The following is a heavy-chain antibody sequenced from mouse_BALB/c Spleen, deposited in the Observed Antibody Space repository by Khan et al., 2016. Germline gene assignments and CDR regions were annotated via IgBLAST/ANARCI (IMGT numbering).Heavy chain of an antibody. CDR3: TRPFTTNHYYAMDY. D-gene: IGHD1-1*01. CDR2: IRLKSNNYAT. CDR1: GFTFSNYW. J-gene: IGHJ4*01. Sequence: EVKLEGSGGGLVQPGGSIKLSCVVSGFTFSNYWMNWVRQSPEKGLEWVAEIRLKSNNYATHYAESVKGRFTISRDDSKNSVLLQMNNVRAEDTCSYYCTRPFTTNHYYAMDYWGQGTSVTVSS. V-gene: IGHV6-6*02.